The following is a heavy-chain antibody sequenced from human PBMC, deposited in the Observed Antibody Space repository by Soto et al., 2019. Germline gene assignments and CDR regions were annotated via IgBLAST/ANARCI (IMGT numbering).Heavy chain of an antibody. CDR2: SSNSGSFT. CDR3: VRSGDNYNLLDY. J-gene: IGHJ4*02. Sequence: LRLSCAASGFTLSDHYVSWIRQAPGKGLEWIGYSSNSGSFTRYADSVKGRFSISRDNAKNSLYLQINSLRGDDTAIYYCVRSGDNYNLLDYWGQGTPVTVS. D-gene: IGHD1-1*01. V-gene: IGHV3-11*06. CDR1: GFTLSDHY.